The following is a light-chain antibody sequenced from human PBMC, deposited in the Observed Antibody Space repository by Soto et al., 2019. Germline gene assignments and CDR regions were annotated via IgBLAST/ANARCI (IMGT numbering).Light chain of an antibody. CDR1: SSDVGGYNY. V-gene: IGLV2-14*01. CDR2: EVS. CDR3: SSYTTTKSLV. J-gene: IGLJ2*01. Sequence: QSALAQPASVSGSPGQSITISCTGTSSDVGGYNYVSWYQQHPGKAPKLMIYEVSNRPSGVSVRFSGSKSGNTASLTISGLQAEDEADYYCSSYTTTKSLVFGGGTQLTVL.